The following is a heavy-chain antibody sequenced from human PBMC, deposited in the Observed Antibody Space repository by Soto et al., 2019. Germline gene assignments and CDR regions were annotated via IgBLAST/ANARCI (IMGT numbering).Heavy chain of an antibody. CDR2: ISHSGST. V-gene: IGHV4-31*03. D-gene: IGHD2-15*01. CDR1: GGSISSGGSGNYY. J-gene: IGHJ6*02. CDR3: ARDTIVVVAARWYYNGMDV. Sequence: PSETLSLTCTVSGGSISSGGSGNYYWTWIRQHPGKGLEWIGYISHSGSTYYNPSLKSRVSISADTSKNQFSLKLNSVTAADSAVFYCARDTIVVVAARWYYNGMDVWGQGTTVTVSS.